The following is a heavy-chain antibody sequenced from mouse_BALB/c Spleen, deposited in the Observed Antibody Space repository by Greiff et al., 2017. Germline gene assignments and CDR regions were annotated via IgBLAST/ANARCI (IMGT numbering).Heavy chain of an antibody. Sequence: EVQLVESGGGLVQPKGSLKLSCAASGFTFNTYAMNWVRQAPGKGLEWVARIRSKSNNYATYYADSVKDRFTISRDDSQSMLYLQMNNLKTEDTAMYYCVRQGSSYGAMDYWGQGTSVTVSS. CDR3: VRQGSSYGAMDY. CDR2: IRSKSNNYAT. D-gene: IGHD1-1*01. CDR1: GFTFNTYA. J-gene: IGHJ4*01. V-gene: IGHV10-1*02.